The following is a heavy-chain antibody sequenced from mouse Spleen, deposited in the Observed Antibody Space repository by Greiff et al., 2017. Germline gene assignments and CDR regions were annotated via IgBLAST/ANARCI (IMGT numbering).Heavy chain of an antibody. D-gene: IGHD2-2*01. CDR2: IDPSDSYT. J-gene: IGHJ2*01. V-gene: IGHV1-59*01. Sequence: QVQLQQPGAELVRPGTSVKLSCKASGYTFTSYWMHWVKQRPGQGLEWIGVIDPSDSYTNYNQKFKGKATLTVDTSSSTAYMQLSSLTSEDSAVYYGARHGYDGYYFDYWGQGTTLTVSS. CDR3: ARHGYDGYYFDY. CDR1: GYTFTSYW.